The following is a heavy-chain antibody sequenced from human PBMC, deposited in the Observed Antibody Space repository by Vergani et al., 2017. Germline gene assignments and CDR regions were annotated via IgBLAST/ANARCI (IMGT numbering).Heavy chain of an antibody. D-gene: IGHD3-16*02. CDR3: ARTTGELGELSFGAFDY. CDR1: GFTFTNFA. Sequence: EVQLVESGGGLVQPGGSLRLSCAASGFTFTNFAMTWVRQAPGEGLEWVSGISGSGGFTYYADSVKGRFTISRDNSKNTMFLQMNNLRAEDTAVYYCARTTGELGELSFGAFDYWGQGTLVTVSS. J-gene: IGHJ4*02. CDR2: ISGSGGFT. V-gene: IGHV3-23*04.